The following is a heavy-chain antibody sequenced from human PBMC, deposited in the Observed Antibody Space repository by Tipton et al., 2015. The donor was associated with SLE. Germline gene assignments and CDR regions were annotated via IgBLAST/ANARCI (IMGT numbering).Heavy chain of an antibody. J-gene: IGHJ4*02. CDR1: GDSVSSDKW. CDR3: ARGIYYDFWTSHYNEKGPKTYYFDS. D-gene: IGHD3-3*01. V-gene: IGHV4-4*02. Sequence: GLVKPSGTLSLTCDVSGDSVSSDKWWSWVRQSPGKGLEWIGEIHRRGSTNYNPSVKSRVTISLDRSKNQSSLSLTTVTAADTAVYFCARGIYYDFWTSHYNEKGPKTYYFDSWGQGALVTVSS. CDR2: IHRRGST.